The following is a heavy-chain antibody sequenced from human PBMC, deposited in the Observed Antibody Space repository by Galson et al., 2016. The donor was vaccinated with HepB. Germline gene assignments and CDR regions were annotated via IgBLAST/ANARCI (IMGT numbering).Heavy chain of an antibody. J-gene: IGHJ4*02. CDR3: ARDQGRWLQFPPGH. Sequence: SLRLSCATSGFTFSDYYMSWIRQAPGKGLEWVSYIRSGSSYTDYADSVKGRFTISRDNAKKSVYLQMNSLRVEDTAVYYCARDQGRWLQFPPGHWGQGTLVIVSS. CDR2: IRSGSSYT. V-gene: IGHV3-11*05. CDR1: GFTFSDYY. D-gene: IGHD5-24*01.